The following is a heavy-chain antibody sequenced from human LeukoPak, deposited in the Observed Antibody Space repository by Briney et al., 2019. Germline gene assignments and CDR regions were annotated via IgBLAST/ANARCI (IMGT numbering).Heavy chain of an antibody. CDR3: ARSQGSSWLNYYYYMDV. V-gene: IGHV3-30-3*01. CDR2: ISYDGSNK. D-gene: IGHD6-13*01. J-gene: IGHJ6*03. CDR1: GFTFSKYA. Sequence: PGGSLRLSCAASGFTFSKYAMSWVRQAPGKGLEWVAVISYDGSNKYYADSVKGRFTISRDNSKNTLYLQMNSLRGDDTAVYYCARSQGSSWLNYYYYMDVWGKGTTVTVSS.